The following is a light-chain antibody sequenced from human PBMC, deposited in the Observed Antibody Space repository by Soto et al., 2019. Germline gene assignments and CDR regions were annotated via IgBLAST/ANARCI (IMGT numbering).Light chain of an antibody. J-gene: IGLJ1*01. CDR1: SSDVGGYNY. CDR2: EGS. CDR3: CSYARSRTYG. Sequence: QSVLTQPPSASGSPGQSVAISCTGTSSDVGGYNYVSWYQQHPGKAPKLMIYEGSKRPSGVSHRFSGSKSGNTASLTISGLQSEDEADYYCCSYARSRTYGFGTGTKVTVL. V-gene: IGLV2-23*01.